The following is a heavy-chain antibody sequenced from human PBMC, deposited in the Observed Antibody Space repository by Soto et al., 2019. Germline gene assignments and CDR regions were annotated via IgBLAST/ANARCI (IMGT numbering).Heavy chain of an antibody. CDR3: ARVLRSGGDVFDY. CDR2: IIPIFGTA. V-gene: IGHV1-69*06. Sequence: QVQLVQYGAEVKKPGSSVKVSCKASGGTFSSYAISWVLQAPGQGLEWMGGIIPIFGTANYAQKFQGRVTITAYKSTSTAYRAMSSLRSEDTAVYYWARVLRSGGDVFDYWGQGTLGTVSS. J-gene: IGHJ4*02. CDR1: GGTFSSYA. D-gene: IGHD2-15*01.